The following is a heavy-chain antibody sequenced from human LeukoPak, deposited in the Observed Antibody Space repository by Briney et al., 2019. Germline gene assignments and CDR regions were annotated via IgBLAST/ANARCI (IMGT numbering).Heavy chain of an antibody. CDR3: ARNKAITAFFGMDV. D-gene: IGHD6-6*01. J-gene: IGHJ6*02. V-gene: IGHV3-30*04. CDR1: GFSFSDYA. Sequence: QAGGSLRLSCAASGFSFSDYALHWVRQAPGKGLEGVAVISYGGTKEYYADSVKGRFTISKDNSKNTLYLQMNSLRHGDTAVYYCARNKAITAFFGMDVWGQGTTVIVSS. CDR2: ISYGGTKE.